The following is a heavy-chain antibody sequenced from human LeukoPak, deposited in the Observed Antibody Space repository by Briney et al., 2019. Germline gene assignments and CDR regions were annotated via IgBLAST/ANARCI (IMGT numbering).Heavy chain of an antibody. Sequence: ASVKVSCKASGYTFTGYYIHWVRQAPGQGLVWMGWINPNNGGTHYAQNFQGRVTMTGDTSISTAYMELSGLRSDDMAVYYCANSPRYCSSTSCPFDYWGQGTLVTVSS. V-gene: IGHV1-2*02. CDR2: INPNNGGT. CDR3: ANSPRYCSSTSCPFDY. J-gene: IGHJ4*02. CDR1: GYTFTGYY. D-gene: IGHD2-2*01.